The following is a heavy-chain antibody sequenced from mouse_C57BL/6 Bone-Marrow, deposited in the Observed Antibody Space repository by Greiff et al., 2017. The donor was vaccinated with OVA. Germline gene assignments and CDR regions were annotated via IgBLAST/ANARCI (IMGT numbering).Heavy chain of an antibody. D-gene: IGHD6-1*01. CDR3: ARSQLRTHDY. J-gene: IGHJ2*01. CDR1: GYAFSSSW. V-gene: IGHV1-82*01. CDR2: IYPGDGDT. Sequence: VKLMEPGPELVKPGASVKISCKASGYAFSSSWMNWVKQRPGKGLEWIGRIYPGDGDTNYNGKFKGKATLTADKSSSTAYMQLSSLTSEDSAVYFCARSQLRTHDYWGQGTTLTVSS.